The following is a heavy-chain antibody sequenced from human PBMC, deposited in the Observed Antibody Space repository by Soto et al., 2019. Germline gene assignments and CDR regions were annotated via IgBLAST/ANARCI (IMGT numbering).Heavy chain of an antibody. CDR1: GFTFSTYA. J-gene: IGHJ6*03. CDR3: AKGLTGDYYYYMDV. D-gene: IGHD7-27*01. CDR2: ISGSADNT. Sequence: GGSLRLSCAASGFTFSTYAMNWVRQAPGKGLEWVSAISGSADNTYYAESVKGRFTISRDSSNTTLYPQMNSLRAEDTAIFYCAKGLTGDYYYYMDVWGKGTTVTVSS. V-gene: IGHV3-23*01.